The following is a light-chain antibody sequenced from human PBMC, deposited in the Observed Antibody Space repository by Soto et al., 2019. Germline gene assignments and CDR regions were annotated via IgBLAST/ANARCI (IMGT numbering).Light chain of an antibody. CDR2: EGS. J-gene: IGLJ2*01. V-gene: IGLV2-23*03. Sequence: QSALTQPASVSGSPGQSITISCTGTSSDVGSYNLVSWYQQHPGKAPKLMIYEGSKRPSGVSKRFSGSKSGNTASLTISGLQAEEEGDYYCCSYAGSSTVVVFGGGTKLTVL. CDR3: CSYAGSSTVVV. CDR1: SSDVGSYNL.